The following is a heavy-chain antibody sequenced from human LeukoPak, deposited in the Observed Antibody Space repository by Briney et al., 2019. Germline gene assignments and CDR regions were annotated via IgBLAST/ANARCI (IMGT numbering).Heavy chain of an antibody. Sequence: KPSETLSLTCTVSGGSISSSIYYWGWIRQPPGKGLEWIGSIYYNGITYHNPSLTSRVTISVDTSKNQFSLKLSSVTAADTAIYYCARPTGGTYSVPFDYWGQGTLVTVSS. J-gene: IGHJ4*02. CDR2: IYYNGIT. V-gene: IGHV4-39*01. D-gene: IGHD1-26*01. CDR1: GGSISSSIYY. CDR3: ARPTGGTYSVPFDY.